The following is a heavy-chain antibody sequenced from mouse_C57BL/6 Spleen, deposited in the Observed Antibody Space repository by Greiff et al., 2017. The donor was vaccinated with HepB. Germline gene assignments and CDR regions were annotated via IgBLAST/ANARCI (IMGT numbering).Heavy chain of an antibody. CDR2: ISGGGGNT. D-gene: IGHD2-4*01. J-gene: IGHJ2*01. V-gene: IGHV5-9*01. CDR1: GFTFSSYT. CDR3: ARRAYDYDAFDY. Sequence: EVQLVESGGGLVKPGGSLKLSCAASGFTFSSYTMSWVRQTPEKRLEWVATISGGGGNTYYPDSVKGRFTISRDNAKNTLYLQMSSLRSEDTALYYCARRAYDYDAFDYWGQGTTLTVSS.